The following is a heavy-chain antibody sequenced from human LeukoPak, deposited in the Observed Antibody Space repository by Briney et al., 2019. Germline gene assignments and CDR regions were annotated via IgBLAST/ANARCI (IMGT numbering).Heavy chain of an antibody. CDR1: GFTLSNYW. D-gene: IGHD5-24*01. J-gene: IGHJ4*02. V-gene: IGHV3-74*01. Sequence: PGGSLRLSCAASGFTLSNYWMHWVRQAPGKGLVWVSRVHGDGGLTHYAASVKGRFTISRDNAKNMLYLQMHSLRAEDTALYFCVRDGDDYNFDYWGQGSLVTVSS. CDR2: VHGDGGLT. CDR3: VRDGDDYNFDY.